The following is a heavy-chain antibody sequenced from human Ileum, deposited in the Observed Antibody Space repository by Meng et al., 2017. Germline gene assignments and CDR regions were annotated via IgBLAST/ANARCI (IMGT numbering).Heavy chain of an antibody. Sequence: GGSLRLSCAASGFTVSIYSMHWVRQAPGQGLEWVAVMSFDGTRDHYADSVKGRFTISRDNGKNSLLLQMNSLRAEDTAEYYCASDLTGDYGGNFWGQGTLVTVSS. CDR2: MSFDGTRD. CDR1: GFTVSIYS. V-gene: IGHV3-30*07. CDR3: ASDLTGDYGGNF. J-gene: IGHJ4*02. D-gene: IGHD4-23*01.